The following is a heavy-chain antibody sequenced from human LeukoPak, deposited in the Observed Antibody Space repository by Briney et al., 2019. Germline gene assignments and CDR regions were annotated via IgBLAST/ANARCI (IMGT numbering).Heavy chain of an antibody. D-gene: IGHD3-22*01. CDR3: AKDMRDYYDSSGPFDY. J-gene: IGHJ4*02. V-gene: IGHV3-9*01. Sequence: GGPLRLSCAASGFTFDDYAMHWVRQAPGKGLEWGSGISWNSGSIGYADSVKGRFTISRDNAKNSLYLQMNSLRAEDTALYYCAKDMRDYYDSSGPFDYWGQGTLVTVSS. CDR1: GFTFDDYA. CDR2: ISWNSGSI.